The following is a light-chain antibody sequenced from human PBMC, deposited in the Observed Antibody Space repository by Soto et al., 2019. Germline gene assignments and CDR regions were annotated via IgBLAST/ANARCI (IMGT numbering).Light chain of an antibody. J-gene: IGLJ3*02. CDR2: DVS. Sequence: QSALTQPPSVSGSPGQSVTISCTGTSSDVGSYNRVSWYQQPPGTAPKLMIYDVSNRPSGVPDRFSGSKSGTSVSLAISGLRSEDEATYYCAAWDDTLNGQVFGGGTQLTVL. V-gene: IGLV2-18*01. CDR1: SSDVGSYNR. CDR3: AAWDDTLNGQV.